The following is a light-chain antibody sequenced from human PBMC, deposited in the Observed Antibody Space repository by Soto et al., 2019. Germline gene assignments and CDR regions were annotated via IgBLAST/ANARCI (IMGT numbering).Light chain of an antibody. CDR3: SSYAGSSNV. Sequence: QSVLTQPPSASGSPGQSVAICCTGTISDVGGYNYVSWYQQHPGKAPKLMIYEVNKRPSGVPDRFSGSKSGNTASLTVSGLQAEDEADYYCSSYAGSSNVFGTGTKVTVL. V-gene: IGLV2-8*01. J-gene: IGLJ1*01. CDR2: EVN. CDR1: ISDVGGYNY.